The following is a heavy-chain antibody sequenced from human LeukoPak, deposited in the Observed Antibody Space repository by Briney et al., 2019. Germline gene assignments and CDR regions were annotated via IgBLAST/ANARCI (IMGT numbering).Heavy chain of an antibody. CDR2: INPDTDFT. D-gene: IGHD3-16*01. CDR1: GYGFTDDY. CDR3: APTSEAYTSNWSV. V-gene: IGHV1-2*02. J-gene: IGHJ4*02. Sequence: ASVKVACKTSGYGFTDDYIHWVRQAPGQGLEWMGWINPDTDFTNYAPKFRGRVIMTRDTSISTAYMEARRLTFDDTAIYYCAPTSEAYTSNWSVWGQGTLVTVSP.